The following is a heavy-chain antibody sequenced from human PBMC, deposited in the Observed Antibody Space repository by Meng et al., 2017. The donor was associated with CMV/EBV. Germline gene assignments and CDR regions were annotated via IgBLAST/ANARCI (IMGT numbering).Heavy chain of an antibody. Sequence: GESLKISCAASGFTFSSYGMHWVRQAPGKGLEWVAVIWYDGSNKYYADSVKGRFTISRDNSKNTLYLQMNSLRAEDTAVYYCAKVAYPYCSSTSCQLYYFDYWGQGALVTVSS. CDR1: GFTFSSYG. CDR3: AKVAYPYCSSTSCQLYYFDY. J-gene: IGHJ4*02. D-gene: IGHD2-2*01. V-gene: IGHV3-33*06. CDR2: IWYDGSNK.